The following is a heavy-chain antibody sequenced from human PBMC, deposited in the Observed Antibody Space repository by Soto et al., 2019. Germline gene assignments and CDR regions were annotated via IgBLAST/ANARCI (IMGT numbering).Heavy chain of an antibody. CDR2: IYYSGST. Sequence: SETLSLTCTVSGGSISSYYCSWIRQPPGKGLEWIGYIYYSGSTNYNPSLRSRVTISVDTSKNQFSLKLSSVTAADTAVYYCARRSDWLYLDYWGQGTLVTVSS. CDR3: ARRSDWLYLDY. CDR1: GGSISSYY. D-gene: IGHD3-9*01. J-gene: IGHJ4*02. V-gene: IGHV4-59*01.